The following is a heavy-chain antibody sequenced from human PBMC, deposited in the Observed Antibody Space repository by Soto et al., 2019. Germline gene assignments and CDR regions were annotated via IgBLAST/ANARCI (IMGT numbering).Heavy chain of an antibody. CDR3: ARDYYGSGIDS. D-gene: IGHD3-10*01. CDR2: ISSSSSTI. J-gene: IGHJ4*02. Sequence: GGSLRLSCAASGFTFNTYGMNWVRQAPVKGLEWISYISSSSSTIYYADSVKGRFTISRDNAKNSLYLQMSSLRPEDTAVYYCARDYYGSGIDSWGQGTLVTVSS. V-gene: IGHV3-48*01. CDR1: GFTFNTYG.